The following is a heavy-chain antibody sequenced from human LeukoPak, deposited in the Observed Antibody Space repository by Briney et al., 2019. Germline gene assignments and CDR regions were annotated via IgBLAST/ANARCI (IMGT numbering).Heavy chain of an antibody. CDR3: ARRRRIAAAPWGGGWFDP. CDR1: GGSVSSGSYY. Sequence: SETLSLTCTVSGGSVSSGSYYWSWIRQPPGKGLEWIGEINHSGSTNYNPSLKSRVTISVDTSKNQFSLKLSSVTAADTAVYYCARRRRIAAAPWGGGWFDPWGQGTLVTVSS. V-gene: IGHV4-39*07. CDR2: INHSGST. D-gene: IGHD6-13*01. J-gene: IGHJ5*02.